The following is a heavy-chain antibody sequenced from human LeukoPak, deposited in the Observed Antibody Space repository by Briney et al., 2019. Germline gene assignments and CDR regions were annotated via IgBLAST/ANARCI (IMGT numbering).Heavy chain of an antibody. V-gene: IGHV4-38-2*02. CDR3: ARDMGSGWPRPYNWFDP. J-gene: IGHJ5*02. Sequence: SETLSLTCTVSGYSISSGYYWGWIRQPPGKGLEWIGSIYHSGSTYYNPSLKSRVTISVDTSKNQFSLKPSSVTAADTAVYYCARDMGSGWPRPYNWFDPWGQGTLVTVSS. D-gene: IGHD6-19*01. CDR1: GYSISSGYY. CDR2: IYHSGST.